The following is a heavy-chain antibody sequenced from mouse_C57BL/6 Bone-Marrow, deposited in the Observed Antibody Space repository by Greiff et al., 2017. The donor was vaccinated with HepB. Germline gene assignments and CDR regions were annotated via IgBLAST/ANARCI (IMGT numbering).Heavy chain of an antibody. CDR3: ARYSNYGGYYAMDY. D-gene: IGHD2-5*01. CDR1: GFTFSDYG. V-gene: IGHV5-17*01. CDR2: ISSGSSTI. J-gene: IGHJ4*01. Sequence: EVQRVESGGGLVKPGGSLKPSCAASGFTFSDYGMHWVRQAPEKGLEWVAYISSGSSTIYYADTVKGRFTISRDNAKNTLFLQMTSLRSEDTAMYYCARYSNYGGYYAMDYWGQGTSVTVSS.